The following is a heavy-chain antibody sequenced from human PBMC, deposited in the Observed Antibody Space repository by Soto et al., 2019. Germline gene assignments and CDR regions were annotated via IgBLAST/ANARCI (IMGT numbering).Heavy chain of an antibody. J-gene: IGHJ6*02. CDR1: GLTFSTYA. D-gene: IGHD2-2*01. Sequence: EVHLLESGGDLVQPGGSLRLSCTASGLTFSTYAMSWVRQAPGKGLEWVSAIGGSGTGGRTYYADSVKGRFTISRDNMKNTGYLQMTSLRADDTDVYDCSKSHAGLDGDNDDYYGVDVGGQGTAVTVSS. CDR2: IGGSGTGGRT. V-gene: IGHV3-23*01. CDR3: SKSHAGLDGDNDDYYGVDV.